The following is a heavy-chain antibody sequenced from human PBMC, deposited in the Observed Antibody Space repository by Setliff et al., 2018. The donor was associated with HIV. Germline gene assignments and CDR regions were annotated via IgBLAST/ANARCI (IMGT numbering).Heavy chain of an antibody. CDR3: ARELLRSRDGSENSYKPYYFDY. D-gene: IGHD3-10*01. CDR1: GYAISSGYY. J-gene: IGHJ4*02. V-gene: IGHV4-38-2*02. CDR2: IYNRGST. Sequence: PSETLSLTCAVSGYAISSGYYWGWIRRPPGKGLEWIGSIYNRGSTYYNPSLKSRVTISVDTSKNQFSLKLSSVTAADTAVYYCARELLRSRDGSENSYKPYYFDYWGQGTLVTVSS.